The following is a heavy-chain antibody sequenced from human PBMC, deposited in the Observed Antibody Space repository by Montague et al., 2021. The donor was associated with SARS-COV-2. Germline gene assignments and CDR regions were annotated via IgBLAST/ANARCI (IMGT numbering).Heavy chain of an antibody. J-gene: IGHJ6*02. CDR1: GGSISSSNYY. CDR3: ARLHSHRTMVAYDIRMDA. CDR2: IYYIGST. V-gene: IGHV4-39*01. D-gene: IGHD3-10*01. Sequence: SETLSLTCTVSGGSISSSNYYWAWIRQPPGKGLELIGSIYYIGSTYYNPSLKSRVTISVDTSKNQFSLKLSSVIAADTAVYYCARLHSHRTMVAYDIRMDAWGQGTPVTVSS.